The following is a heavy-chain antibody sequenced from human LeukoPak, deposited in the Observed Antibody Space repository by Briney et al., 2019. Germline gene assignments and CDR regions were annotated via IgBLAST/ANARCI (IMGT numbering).Heavy chain of an antibody. V-gene: IGHV4-34*01. J-gene: IGHJ4*02. CDR3: ARGLGKDYFDY. CDR1: GGSFSGYY. D-gene: IGHD3-16*01. Sequence: SETLSLTCAVYGGSFSGYYWSWIRQPPGKGLEWIGEINHSGSTNYNPSLKSRVTISVDTSKNQFSLKLSSVTAADTAVYYRARGLGKDYFDYWGQGTLVTVSS. CDR2: INHSGST.